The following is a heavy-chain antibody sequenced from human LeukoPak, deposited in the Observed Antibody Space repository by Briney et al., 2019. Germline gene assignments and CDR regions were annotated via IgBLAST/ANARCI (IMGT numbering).Heavy chain of an antibody. Sequence: SVKVSCKASGGTFSNYDFTFTSYAITWVRQAPGQGLEWMGGIIPIYGRADYPQKFQGRVTITADESTRTVTMQLSSLSSEDTAVYYCAGFFYDNSNAAFDIWGQGTVVAVS. J-gene: IGHJ3*02. V-gene: IGHV1-69*13. CDR3: AGFFYDNSNAAFDI. D-gene: IGHD3-22*01. CDR2: IIPIYGRA. CDR1: GGTFSNYDFTFTSYA.